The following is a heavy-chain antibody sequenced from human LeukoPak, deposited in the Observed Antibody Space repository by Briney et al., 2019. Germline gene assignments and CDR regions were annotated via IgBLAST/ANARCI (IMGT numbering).Heavy chain of an antibody. Sequence: GGSLRLSCAASGFNFSSYSMNWVRRAPGKGLEWVSSISSSSSYIYYADSVKGRFTISRDNAKNSLYLQMNSLRAEDTAVYYCARDGGIVGATGLFDYWGQGTLVTVSS. V-gene: IGHV3-21*01. J-gene: IGHJ4*02. D-gene: IGHD1-26*01. CDR3: ARDGGIVGATGLFDY. CDR2: ISSSSSYI. CDR1: GFNFSSYS.